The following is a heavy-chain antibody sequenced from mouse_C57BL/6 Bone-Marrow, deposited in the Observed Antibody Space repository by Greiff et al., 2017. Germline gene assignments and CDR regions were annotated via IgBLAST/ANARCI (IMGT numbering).Heavy chain of an antibody. Sequence: EVKLVESGEGLVKPGGSLKLSCAASGFTFSSYAMSWVRQTPEKRLEWVAYISSGGDYIYYADTVKGRFTISRDNARNTLYLQMSSLKSEDTAMYYCTKERHNGYYVWYFGVWGTGTTVTVAS. CDR2: ISSGGDYI. J-gene: IGHJ1*03. D-gene: IGHD2-3*01. CDR1: GFTFSSYA. CDR3: TKERHNGYYVWYFGV. V-gene: IGHV5-9-1*02.